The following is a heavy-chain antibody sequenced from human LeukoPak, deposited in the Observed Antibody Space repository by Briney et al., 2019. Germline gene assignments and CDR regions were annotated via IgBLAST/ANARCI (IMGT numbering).Heavy chain of an antibody. CDR2: INSDGSST. CDR1: GFSFSTYW. D-gene: IGHD3-22*01. J-gene: IGHJ4*02. CDR3: ARGGTYYYDSIGYYLDY. Sequence: GSLRLSCEASGFSFSTYWMTWVRQAPGKGLVWVSRINSDGSSTSYADSVKGRFTISRDNAENTLYLQMNSLRAEDTAVYYCARGGTYYYDSIGYYLDYWGQGTLVTVS. V-gene: IGHV3-74*01.